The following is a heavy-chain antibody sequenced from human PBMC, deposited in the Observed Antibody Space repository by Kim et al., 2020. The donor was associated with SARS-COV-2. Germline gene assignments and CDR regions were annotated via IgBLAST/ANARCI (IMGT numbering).Heavy chain of an antibody. CDR3: AREPSTYFDY. CDR2: ST. J-gene: IGHJ4*02. V-gene: IGHV3-66*01. Sequence: STYNADSVKGRCTITRDDSKSTVYLQMNSLRAEDTAVYFCAREPSTYFDYWGQGTLVTVSS.